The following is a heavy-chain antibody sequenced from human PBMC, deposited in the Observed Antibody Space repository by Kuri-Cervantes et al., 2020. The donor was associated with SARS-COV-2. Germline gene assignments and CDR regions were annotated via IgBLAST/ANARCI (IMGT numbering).Heavy chain of an antibody. J-gene: IGHJ4*02. D-gene: IGHD3-3*01. CDR3: ARSYYDFWSGYSPFDY. Sequence: LRLSCSVSGGSISSGDYYWSWIRQPPGKGLEWIGYISFNGDTYSSPSLKSRLTISVDTSKNQFSLKLNSVTAADTAVYSCARSYYDFWSGYSPFDYWGQGTLVTVSS. CDR1: GGSISSGDYY. CDR2: ISFNGDT. V-gene: IGHV4-30-4*01.